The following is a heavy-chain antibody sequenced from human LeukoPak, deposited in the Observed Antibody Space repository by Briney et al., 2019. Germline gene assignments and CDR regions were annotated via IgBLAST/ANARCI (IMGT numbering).Heavy chain of an antibody. Sequence: ASVKVSCKASGGTFTSNAISWVRQAPGQGLEWMGRIIPILAIANYAQKFQGRVTITADKSTSTAYMELNSLRSEDTAVYYCARDIVGAIRGKPGNVIDIWGQGTMVTVSS. D-gene: IGHD1-26*01. J-gene: IGHJ3*02. CDR3: ARDIVGAIRGKPGNVIDI. V-gene: IGHV1-69*04. CDR2: IIPILAIA. CDR1: GGTFTSNA.